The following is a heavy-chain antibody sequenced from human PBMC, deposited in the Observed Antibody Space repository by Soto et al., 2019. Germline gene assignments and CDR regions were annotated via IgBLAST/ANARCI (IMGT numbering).Heavy chain of an antibody. J-gene: IGHJ4*02. CDR3: ARGSPGDYVWGSYRRGY. V-gene: IGHV1-3*01. CDR1: GYTFTSYA. Sequence: QVQLVQSGAEVKKPGASVKVSCKAPGYTFTSYAMHWVRQAPGQRLEWMGWINAGNGNTKYSQKFQGRVTITRDTSASTAYMELSSLRSEDTAVYYCARGSPGDYVWGSYRRGYWGQGTLVTVSS. CDR2: INAGNGNT. D-gene: IGHD3-16*02.